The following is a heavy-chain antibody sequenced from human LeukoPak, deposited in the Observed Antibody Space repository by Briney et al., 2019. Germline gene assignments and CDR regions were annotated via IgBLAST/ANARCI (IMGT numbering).Heavy chain of an antibody. J-gene: IGHJ4*02. D-gene: IGHD3-22*01. V-gene: IGHV4-39*07. CDR2: MYYRGNT. CDR1: GGSISSITYY. Sequence: PSETLSLTCTVSGGSISSITYYWGWIRQPPGKGLEWVGHMYYRGNTFYNPSLKSRVTISVDTSKNQFSLKLSSVTAADTAIYYCARDSRITMIMGYEDYWGQGTMVTVSS. CDR3: ARDSRITMIMGYEDY.